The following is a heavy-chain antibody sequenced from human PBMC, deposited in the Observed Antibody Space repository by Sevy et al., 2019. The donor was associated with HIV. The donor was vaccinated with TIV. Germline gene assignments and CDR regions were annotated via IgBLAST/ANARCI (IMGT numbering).Heavy chain of an antibody. V-gene: IGHV3-23*01. CDR1: GFTFNKYS. CDR3: AREGCTKPHDY. J-gene: IGHJ4*02. Sequence: GGSLRLSCAASGFTFNKYSMSWVRQPLGKGLEWVSTLSFGCGEINYADSVKGRFTISRANSKRSVYLQMNNLSPEDMAVYYCAREGCTKPHDYWGQGTLVTVSS. CDR2: LSFGCGEI. D-gene: IGHD2-8*01.